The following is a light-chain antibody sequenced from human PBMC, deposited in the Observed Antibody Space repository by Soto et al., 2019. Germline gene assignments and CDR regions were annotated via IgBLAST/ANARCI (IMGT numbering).Light chain of an antibody. CDR3: QQRRNWPLT. J-gene: IGKJ4*01. CDR2: NAS. V-gene: IGKV3-11*01. CDR1: QSVGNF. Sequence: EIVLAQSPATLSLSPGERATLSCRASQSVGNFLAWYQHRPGQAPRLLILNASTRATGIPPRFSGSGSGTDFTLTISRLEPEDFAVYYCQQRRNWPLTFRGGTKVEIK.